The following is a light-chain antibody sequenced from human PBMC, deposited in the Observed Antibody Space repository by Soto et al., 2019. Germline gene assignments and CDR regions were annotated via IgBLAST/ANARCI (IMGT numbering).Light chain of an antibody. V-gene: IGLV1-44*01. J-gene: IGLJ1*01. CDR2: NNN. CDR3: AAWDDSLNGYV. CDR1: NSNIGSNS. Sequence: QSVLTQPPSASGTPGQGVTISCSGNNSNIGSNSVNWYQQFPGTAPALLIYNNNQRPSGVPDRFSDSKSGTSASLAISGLQSEDEADYFCAAWDDSLNGYVFVTGTKVTVL.